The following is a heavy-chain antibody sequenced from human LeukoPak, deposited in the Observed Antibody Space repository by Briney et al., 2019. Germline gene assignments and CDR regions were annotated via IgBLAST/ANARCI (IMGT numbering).Heavy chain of an antibody. D-gene: IGHD5-12*01. CDR2: INSSGSNL. CDR1: GFTFSSYE. Sequence: GGSVRLSCAASGFTFSSYEMNWLRQAPGKGLEWVSYINSSGSNLSYADSVKGRFTISRDDAKNSLYLQMNSLRAEDTAVYYCASHRGGIVATIYYWGQGALVTVSS. J-gene: IGHJ4*02. CDR3: ASHRGGIVATIYY. V-gene: IGHV3-48*03.